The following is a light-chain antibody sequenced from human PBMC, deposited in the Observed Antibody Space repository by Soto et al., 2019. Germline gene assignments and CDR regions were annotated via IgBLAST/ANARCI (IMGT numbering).Light chain of an antibody. J-gene: IGKJ1*01. CDR1: QSISSW. Sequence: DIQTTQSPSTLSASVGDRVTITCRASQSISSWLAWYQQKPGKAPKLLIYDASSLESGVPSRFSGSGSGTEFTLTIISLQPDDFATYYCQQYNSYSRTFGQGTKV. V-gene: IGKV1-5*01. CDR2: DAS. CDR3: QQYNSYSRT.